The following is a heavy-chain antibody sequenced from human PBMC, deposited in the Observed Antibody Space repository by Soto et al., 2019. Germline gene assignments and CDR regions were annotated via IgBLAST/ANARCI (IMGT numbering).Heavy chain of an antibody. D-gene: IGHD3-3*01. V-gene: IGHV1-2*04. J-gene: IGHJ6*03. CDR1: GYTFTGYY. CDR2: INPNSGGT. Sequence: ASVKVSCKASGYTFTGYYMHWVRQAPGQGLEWMGWINPNSGGTNYAQKFQGWVTMTRDTSISTAYMELSRLRSDDTAVYYCAREALEDPNYYYYMGVWGKGTTVTVSS. CDR3: AREALEDPNYYYYMGV.